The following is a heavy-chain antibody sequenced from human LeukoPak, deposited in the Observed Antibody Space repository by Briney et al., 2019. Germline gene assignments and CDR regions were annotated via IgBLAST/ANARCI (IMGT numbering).Heavy chain of an antibody. V-gene: IGHV3-23*01. J-gene: IGHJ4*02. D-gene: IGHD5-24*01. CDR1: GFSFGGYA. Sequence: GGSLRLSCAASGFSFGGYAMAWVRQAPGKGLEWVSSISGSGATTNYADPVKGRFTISRDNSKNTLDLQMNTLRVEDTALYYCAKDRAGYNVKGSDYWGQGTLVTVSS. CDR2: ISGSGATT. CDR3: AKDRAGYNVKGSDY.